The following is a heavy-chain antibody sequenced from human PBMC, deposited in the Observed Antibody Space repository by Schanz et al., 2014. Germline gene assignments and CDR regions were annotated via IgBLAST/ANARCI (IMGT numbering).Heavy chain of an antibody. CDR1: GFGFDDYA. CDR2: ISSTSSYI. CDR3: ARDGAELYYFDD. Sequence: EVQLVESGGGLVKPGGSLRLSCTASGFGFDDYAMSWVRQAPGKGLEWVSSISSTSSYIFYADSVKGRFTISRDNAKNSLYLQMNGLRAEDTAVFYCARDGAELYYFDDWGQGTLVTVSS. V-gene: IGHV3-21*01. J-gene: IGHJ4*02. D-gene: IGHD1-1*01.